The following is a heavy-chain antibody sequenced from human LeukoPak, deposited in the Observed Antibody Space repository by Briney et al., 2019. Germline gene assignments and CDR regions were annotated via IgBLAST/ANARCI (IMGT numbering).Heavy chain of an antibody. CDR2: IIPIFGTA. CDR1: GGTFSSYA. J-gene: IGHJ6*03. D-gene: IGHD1-7*01. CDR3: ARTTWGLELTYYMGV. Sequence: SVKVSCEASGGTFSSYAISWVRQAPGQGLEWMGGIIPIFGTANYAQKFQGRVTITTDESTSTAYMELSSLRSEDTAVYYCARTTWGLELTYYMGVWGKGTTVTVSS. V-gene: IGHV1-69*05.